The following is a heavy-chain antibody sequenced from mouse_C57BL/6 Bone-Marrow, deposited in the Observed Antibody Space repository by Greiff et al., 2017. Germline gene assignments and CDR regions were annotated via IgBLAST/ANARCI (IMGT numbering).Heavy chain of an antibody. Sequence: EVKLMESGGGLVKPGGSLKLSCAASGFTFSDYGLHWVRQAPEKGLEWVAYISSGSSTSYYADTVKGRFTISRDNAKNTLFLQMNSLRSEDTAMYYCARPRCSWDFDYWGQGTTRTVSS. D-gene: IGHD6-1*01. CDR1: GFTFSDYG. CDR3: ARPRCSWDFDY. CDR2: ISSGSSTS. V-gene: IGHV5-17*01. J-gene: IGHJ2*01.